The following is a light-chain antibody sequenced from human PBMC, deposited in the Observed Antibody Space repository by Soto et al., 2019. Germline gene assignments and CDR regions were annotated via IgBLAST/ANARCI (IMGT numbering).Light chain of an antibody. V-gene: IGKV3D-15*01. Sequence: EIVMTQSPATLSVFPGEGVTLSCRACQHLYNNLAWYQHKPGQAPRLLLYGASTRATGIPPRFSGTGTGTEFTLTITSLQSEDFAVYYCQQYSLWPRTFGGGTKVEIK. CDR1: QHLYNN. J-gene: IGKJ4*01. CDR2: GAS. CDR3: QQYSLWPRT.